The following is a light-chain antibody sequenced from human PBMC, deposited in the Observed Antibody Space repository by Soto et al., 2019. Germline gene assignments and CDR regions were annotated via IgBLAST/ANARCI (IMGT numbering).Light chain of an antibody. CDR1: QNIKTY. V-gene: IGKV1-39*01. Sequence: DIQMTQSPSSLSASVGDSVTITCRASQNIKTYLNWYQQKPGKAPNLLIYAASSLHSGVPSRFSGSGSGTDFTLTISSLLPEYFATYYCQQSFSSPPWTFGQGTKVEIK. CDR3: QQSFSSPPWT. J-gene: IGKJ1*01. CDR2: AAS.